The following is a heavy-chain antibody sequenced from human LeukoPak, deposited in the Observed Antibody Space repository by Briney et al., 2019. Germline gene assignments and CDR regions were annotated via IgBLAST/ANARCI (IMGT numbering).Heavy chain of an antibody. Sequence: SETLSLTCTVSGGSISSYYWSWIRQPPGKGLEWIGYIYYSGSTDYNPSLKSRVTISVDTSKNQFSLKLSSVTAADTAVYYCGRGLVVVAATVPYYYYMDVRGKGTTVTVSS. CDR3: GRGLVVVAATVPYYYYMDV. CDR1: GGSISSYY. D-gene: IGHD2-15*01. CDR2: IYYSGST. V-gene: IGHV4-59*01. J-gene: IGHJ6*03.